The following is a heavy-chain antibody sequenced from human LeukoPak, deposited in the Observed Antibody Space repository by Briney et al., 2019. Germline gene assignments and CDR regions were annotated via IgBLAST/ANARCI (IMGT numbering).Heavy chain of an antibody. J-gene: IGHJ4*02. Sequence: PSETLSLTCTVSGGSIRSGSYYWSWIRQSAGKGLEWIGRVYSSGTTIYNPSLKSRLIISVDMSKNQFSLRLSSVTAADTAMYYCARLGISSSWYDDYWGQGTLVTVSS. CDR2: VYSSGTT. V-gene: IGHV4-61*02. CDR3: ARLGISSSWYDDY. D-gene: IGHD6-13*01. CDR1: GGSIRSGSYY.